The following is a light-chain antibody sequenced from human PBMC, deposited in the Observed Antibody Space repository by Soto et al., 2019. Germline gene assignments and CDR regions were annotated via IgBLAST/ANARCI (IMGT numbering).Light chain of an antibody. J-gene: IGKJ5*01. Sequence: EIVLTQSTGTLSLSPGERATLSCRASQSVISTSLAWYQQKPGQAPRLLIYGASSRATGIPDRFSGFGSGTEFTLTISSLQSEDFAVYYCEQYNNWPITFGQGTRLEIK. V-gene: IGKV3D-15*01. CDR2: GAS. CDR3: EQYNNWPIT. CDR1: QSVISTS.